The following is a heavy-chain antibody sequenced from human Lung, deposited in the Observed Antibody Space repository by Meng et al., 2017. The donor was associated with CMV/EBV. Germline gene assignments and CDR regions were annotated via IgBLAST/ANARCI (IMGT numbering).Heavy chain of an antibody. Sequence: ASVXVSXKASGYTFTDNYIYWVRQAPGQGLEWMGWINPNSGGTNYAQKFQGRVTMTRDTSTSTAFMDLSRLRSDDRAVYYCARVSTPGRPRSHFDSWGQGT. CDR1: GYTFTDNY. CDR2: INPNSGGT. V-gene: IGHV1-2*02. J-gene: IGHJ4*02. D-gene: IGHD6-6*01. CDR3: ARVSTPGRPRSHFDS.